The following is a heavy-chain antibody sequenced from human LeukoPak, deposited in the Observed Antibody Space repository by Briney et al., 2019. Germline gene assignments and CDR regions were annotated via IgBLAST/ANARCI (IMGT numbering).Heavy chain of an antibody. Sequence: SETLSLTCTVSGGSISSGDYYWSWIRQPPRKGLEWIGYIYYSGSTYYNPSLKSRVTISVDTSKNQFSLKLSSVTAADTAVYYCASMVRGVILAFDYWGQGTLVTVSS. CDR1: GGSISSGDYY. V-gene: IGHV4-30-4*01. D-gene: IGHD3-10*01. J-gene: IGHJ4*02. CDR3: ASMVRGVILAFDY. CDR2: IYYSGST.